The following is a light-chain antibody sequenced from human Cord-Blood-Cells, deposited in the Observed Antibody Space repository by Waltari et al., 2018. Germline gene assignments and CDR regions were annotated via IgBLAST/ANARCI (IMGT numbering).Light chain of an antibody. Sequence: SYELTQSPSVSVSPGQTASITCSGDKLGDKYACWYQQKPGQSPVLVIYQDSKRPSGIPERFSGSNSGNTATLTISGTQAMDEADYYCQGWDSSTVVFGGGTKLTVL. V-gene: IGLV3-1*01. CDR2: QDS. CDR1: KLGDKY. J-gene: IGLJ2*01. CDR3: QGWDSSTVV.